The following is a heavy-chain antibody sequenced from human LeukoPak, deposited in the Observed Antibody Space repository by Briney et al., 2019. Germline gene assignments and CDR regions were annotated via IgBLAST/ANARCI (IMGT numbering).Heavy chain of an antibody. CDR1: GGSISSSAYY. CDR2: IYYSGST. J-gene: IGHJ6*02. CDR3: AGRLADYYGMDV. V-gene: IGHV4-39*01. D-gene: IGHD6-19*01. Sequence: SETLSLTCTVSGGSISSSAYYWGWVRQPPGKGLEWIGSIYYSGSTYYNPSLKSRVTISVDTSKNQFSLKLSSVTAADTAVYYCAGRLADYYGMDVWGQGTTVTVSS.